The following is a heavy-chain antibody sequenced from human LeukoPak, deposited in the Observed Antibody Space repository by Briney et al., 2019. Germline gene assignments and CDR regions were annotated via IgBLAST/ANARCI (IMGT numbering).Heavy chain of an antibody. V-gene: IGHV4-4*07. CDR3: AKVYGSAEGFDP. CDR1: GGSISSYY. D-gene: IGHD3-10*01. Sequence: SETLSLTCTVSGGSISSYYWGWIRQSAGKRLEWIGRIYSSGNTNYNPSLKSRVTMSIDTSKNQFSPKLSSVTAADTAVYYCAKVYGSAEGFDPWGQGTLVTVSS. CDR2: IYSSGNT. J-gene: IGHJ5*02.